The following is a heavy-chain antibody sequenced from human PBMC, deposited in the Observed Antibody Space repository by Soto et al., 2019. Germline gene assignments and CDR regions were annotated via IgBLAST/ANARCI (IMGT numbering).Heavy chain of an antibody. CDR2: ISSSGSTI. CDR3: AREAAAGPFSY. D-gene: IGHD6-13*01. J-gene: IGHJ4*02. V-gene: IGHV3-48*03. Sequence: DVSLRLSCAASGFTFSSYEMNWFRQAPGKGLEWVSYISSSGSTIYYADSVKGRFTISRDNAKNSLYLQMDSLRAEDTAVYYCAREAAAGPFSYWGQGSLVTVSS. CDR1: GFTFSSYE.